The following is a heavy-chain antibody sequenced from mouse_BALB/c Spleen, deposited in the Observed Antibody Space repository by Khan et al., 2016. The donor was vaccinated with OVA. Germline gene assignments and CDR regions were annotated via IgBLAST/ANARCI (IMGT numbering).Heavy chain of an antibody. CDR1: GDSITSGY. Sequence: EVQLQESGPSLVKPSQTLSLTCSVTGDSITSGYWSWIRKFPGNKLEYMGYMIYTGYTDYKHYPKSRIAITRHTSKNQYYLQLNSVTTEDTATYYCARSTYRYAFAYWGQGTLVTFSA. D-gene: IGHD2-14*01. CDR2: MIYTGYT. CDR3: ARSTYRYAFAY. J-gene: IGHJ3*01. V-gene: IGHV3-8*02.